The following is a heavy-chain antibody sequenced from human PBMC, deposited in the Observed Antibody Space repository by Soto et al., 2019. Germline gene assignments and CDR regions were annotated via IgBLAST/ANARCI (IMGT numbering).Heavy chain of an antibody. CDR1: GGTFSSYA. J-gene: IGHJ6*02. CDR2: IIPIFGTA. Sequence: QVQLVQSGAEVKKPGSSVKVSCKASGGTFSSYAISWVRQAPGQGLEWMGGIIPIFGTANYAQKFQGRVTITADESTSTAYMELSSLRSEDTAVYYCARGWQRLVPFKGDYYYYGMDVWGQGTTVTVSS. V-gene: IGHV1-69*01. D-gene: IGHD6-13*01. CDR3: ARGWQRLVPFKGDYYYYGMDV.